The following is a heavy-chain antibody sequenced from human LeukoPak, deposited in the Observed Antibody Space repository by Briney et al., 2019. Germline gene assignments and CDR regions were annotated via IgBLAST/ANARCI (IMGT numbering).Heavy chain of an antibody. D-gene: IGHD3-3*01. CDR2: VNPNSGGT. CDR1: EYTFTDYY. V-gene: IGHV1-2*02. Sequence: GASVKVSCKASEYTFTDYYIYWVRQAPGQGLEWMGWVNPNSGGTNSAQIFQGRVTMTTDTSISTAYMELSRLRSDDTALYYCARFGNNGRFDHWGQGTLVTVSS. CDR3: ARFGNNGRFDH. J-gene: IGHJ4*02.